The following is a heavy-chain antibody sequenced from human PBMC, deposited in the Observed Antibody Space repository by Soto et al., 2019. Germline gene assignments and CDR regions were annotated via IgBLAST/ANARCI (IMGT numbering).Heavy chain of an antibody. V-gene: IGHV3-73*01. CDR3: AASDYDTFVDY. D-gene: IGHD5-12*01. CDR2: VRGKTNNYST. CDR1: GLSFSGSA. Sequence: WGSLRLSCAASGLSFSGSAMHWVRQASGKGLEWVGRVRGKTNNYSTAYAASVEGRFTISRDDSRNTAYLQMNSQKTEDTAVYYCAASDYDTFVDYWGQGALVTVSS. J-gene: IGHJ4*02.